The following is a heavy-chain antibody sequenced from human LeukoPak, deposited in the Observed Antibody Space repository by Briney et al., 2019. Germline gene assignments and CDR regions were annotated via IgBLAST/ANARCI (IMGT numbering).Heavy chain of an antibody. CDR2: IYYSGSI. Sequence: PSETLSLTCTVSGGSISSYYWSWIRQPPGKGLEWIGYIYYSGSIKYNPSLKSRVAISVDTSKNQFSLKLSSVTAADTAVYYCAISKVVPAANWYFDLWGRGTLVTVSS. D-gene: IGHD2-2*01. V-gene: IGHV4-59*08. CDR1: GGSISSYY. J-gene: IGHJ2*01. CDR3: AISKVVPAANWYFDL.